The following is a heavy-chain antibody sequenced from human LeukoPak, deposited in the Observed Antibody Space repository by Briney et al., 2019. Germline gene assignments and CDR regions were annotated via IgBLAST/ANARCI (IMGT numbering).Heavy chain of an antibody. CDR3: ARLEDDCSSTSCKSGQGY. J-gene: IGHJ4*02. CDR1: GYTLTSYG. Sequence: ASVKVSCKASGYTLTSYGISWVRQAPGQGLEWMGWISAYNGNTNYAQKLQGRVTMTTDTSTSTAYMELRSLRSDDTAVYYCARLEDDCSSTSCKSGQGYWGQGTLVTVSS. D-gene: IGHD2-2*01. V-gene: IGHV1-18*01. CDR2: ISAYNGNT.